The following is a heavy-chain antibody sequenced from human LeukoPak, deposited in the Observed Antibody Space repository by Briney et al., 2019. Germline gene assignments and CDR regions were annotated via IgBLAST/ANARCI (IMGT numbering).Heavy chain of an antibody. D-gene: IGHD1-26*01. Sequence: GGSLRLSCAASGFTFSSYWMSWVRQAPGKGLEWVANIKQDGSEKYYVDSVKGRFTISRDNAKNSLYVQMNSLRAEDTAVYYCARDRPLYYSGSYSAFDIWGRGTMVTVSP. CDR3: ARDRPLYYSGSYSAFDI. CDR2: IKQDGSEK. J-gene: IGHJ3*02. V-gene: IGHV3-7*01. CDR1: GFTFSSYW.